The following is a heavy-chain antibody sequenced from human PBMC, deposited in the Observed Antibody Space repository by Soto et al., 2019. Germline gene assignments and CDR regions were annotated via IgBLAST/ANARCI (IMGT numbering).Heavy chain of an antibody. D-gene: IGHD5-12*01. CDR3: ARHVGYDAKFDF. CDR2: IDPNSGGT. J-gene: IGHJ4*02. Sequence: ASVQGSCKTSGYTFTGYYIHWVRQAPGQGLEWRGWIDPNSGGTNYAKKFQGRVTMNRDTSISTAYMELSRLTSDDTAVFYCARHVGYDAKFDFWGQGSLVTVSS. CDR1: GYTFTGYY. V-gene: IGHV1-2*02.